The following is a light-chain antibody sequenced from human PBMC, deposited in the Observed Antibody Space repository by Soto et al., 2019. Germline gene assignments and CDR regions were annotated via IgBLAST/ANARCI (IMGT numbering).Light chain of an antibody. CDR1: SSNIGAGYG. J-gene: IGLJ2*01. V-gene: IGLV1-40*01. Sequence: QSALTQPPSVSGAPGQRVTISCTGSSSNIGAGYGVHWYQQLPGTAPKLLIYGNSNRPSGVPDRFSGSKSGTSASLAITGLQAEDEADYYCQSYDSSLSGSRVFGGGTKLTVL. CDR3: QSYDSSLSGSRV. CDR2: GNS.